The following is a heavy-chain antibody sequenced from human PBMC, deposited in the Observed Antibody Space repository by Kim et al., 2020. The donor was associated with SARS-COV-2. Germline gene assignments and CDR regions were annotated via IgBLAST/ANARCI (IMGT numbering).Heavy chain of an antibody. Sequence: GGSLRLSCAASGFTFSSYWMSWVRQAPGKGLEWVANIKQDGSEKYYVDSVKGRFTISRDNAKNSLYLQMNSLRAEDTAVYYCATTTRDIYCGGDCYYGYWGQGTLVTVSS. D-gene: IGHD2-21*01. J-gene: IGHJ4*02. CDR2: IKQDGSEK. CDR3: ATTTRDIYCGGDCYYGY. V-gene: IGHV3-7*03. CDR1: GFTFSSYW.